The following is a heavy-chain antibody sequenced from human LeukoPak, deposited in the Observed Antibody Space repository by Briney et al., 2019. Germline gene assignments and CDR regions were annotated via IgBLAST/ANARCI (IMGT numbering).Heavy chain of an antibody. V-gene: IGHV3-23*01. CDR1: GFTFNNYA. CDR3: AKSRGLNSPFDY. D-gene: IGHD4-23*01. Sequence: GGSLRLSCAASGFTFNNYAMSWVRQAPGEGLDWVSALSASGGTTYYADSVKGRFTISRDNSENTLYLQMNSLRAEDTAVYYCAKSRGLNSPFDYWGQGTLVTVSS. J-gene: IGHJ4*02. CDR2: LSASGGTT.